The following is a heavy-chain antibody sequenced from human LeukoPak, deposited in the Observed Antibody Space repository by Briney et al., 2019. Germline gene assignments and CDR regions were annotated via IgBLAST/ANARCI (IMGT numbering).Heavy chain of an antibody. CDR2: IYSDNT. D-gene: IGHD5-24*01. V-gene: IGHV3-53*01. CDR3: ARDEMATIGYYFDY. J-gene: IGHJ4*02. Sequence: PGGSLRLSCTVSGFTVSSNSMSWVRQAPGKGLEWVSFIYSDNTHYSDSVKGRFTISRDNAKNSLYLQMNSLRAEDTAVYYCARDEMATIGYYFDYWGQGTLVTVSS. CDR1: GFTVSSNS.